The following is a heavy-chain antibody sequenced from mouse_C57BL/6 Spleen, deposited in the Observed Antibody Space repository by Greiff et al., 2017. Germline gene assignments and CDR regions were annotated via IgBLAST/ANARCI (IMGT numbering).Heavy chain of an antibody. V-gene: IGHV3-6*01. CDR3: ARGEDYDGSYFDY. Sequence: EVQLQQSGPGLVKPSQSLSLTCSVTGYSITSGYYWNWIRQFPGNKLEWMGYISYDGSNNYNPSLKNRISITRDTSKNQFFLKLNSVTTEDTATYYCARGEDYDGSYFDYWGQGTTLTVSS. CDR2: ISYDGSN. D-gene: IGHD2-4*01. J-gene: IGHJ2*01. CDR1: GYSITSGYY.